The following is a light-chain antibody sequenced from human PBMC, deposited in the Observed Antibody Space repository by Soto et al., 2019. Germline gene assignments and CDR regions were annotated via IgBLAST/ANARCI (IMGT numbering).Light chain of an antibody. J-gene: IGKJ4*01. CDR2: GAS. Sequence: VRTQSPCPLSSYTGARPNLSCTASQSVSSSYLAWYQQKPGQAPRLLIYGASSRATGIPDRFSGSGSATDFTLTISRLEPEDFAVCYCHQYGTAPPLPLAGGTKVDIK. CDR3: HQYGTAPPLP. CDR1: QSVSSSY. V-gene: IGKV3-20*01.